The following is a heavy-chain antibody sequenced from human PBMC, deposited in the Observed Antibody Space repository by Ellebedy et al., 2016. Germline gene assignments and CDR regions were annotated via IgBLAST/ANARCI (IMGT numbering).Heavy chain of an antibody. CDR2: ISGSSTAM. CDR1: GFTFSSYS. CDR3: ARHYRSRVDGSYFYYMDV. D-gene: IGHD3-16*02. J-gene: IGHJ6*03. V-gene: IGHV3-48*04. Sequence: GGSLRLSCAASGFTFSSYSMNWVRQAPGKGLEWVSYISGSSTAMYYADSVKGRFTISRDNAKNLLYLQLNALRAEDSATYYCARHYRSRVDGSYFYYMDVWGKGTTVTVSS.